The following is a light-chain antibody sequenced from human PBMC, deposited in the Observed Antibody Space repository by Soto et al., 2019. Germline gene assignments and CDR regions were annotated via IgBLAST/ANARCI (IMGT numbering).Light chain of an antibody. J-gene: IGLJ2*01. CDR1: SSDVGGYNY. CDR2: DVS. CDR3: SSYTSSSTLVV. V-gene: IGLV2-14*01. Sequence: QSALTQPASASGSPGQSSTLSCTGTSSDVGGYNYVSRYQQHPGKAPKLMIYDVSNRPSGVSNRFSGSKSGNTASPTISGLQAEDEADYYCSSYTSSSTLVVFGGGTKVTVL.